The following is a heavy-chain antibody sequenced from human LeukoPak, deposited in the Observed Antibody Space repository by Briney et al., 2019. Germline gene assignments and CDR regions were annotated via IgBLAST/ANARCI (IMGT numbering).Heavy chain of an antibody. J-gene: IGHJ6*03. Sequence: SQTLSLTCTVSGSSISSGSYYWSWIRQPAGKGLEWIGRIYTSGSTNYSPSLKTRVTISVDRSKNQFSLKLSSVTAADTAVYYCARAKFGYYYDSGSYYYHYMDVWGKGPTVTISS. CDR2: IYTSGST. V-gene: IGHV4-61*02. D-gene: IGHD3-10*01. CDR1: GSSISSGSYY. CDR3: ARAKFGYYYDSGSYYYHYMDV.